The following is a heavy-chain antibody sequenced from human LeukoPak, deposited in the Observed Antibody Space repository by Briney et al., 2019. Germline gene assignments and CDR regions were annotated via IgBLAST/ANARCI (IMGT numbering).Heavy chain of an antibody. V-gene: IGHV3-73*01. Sequence: GGSLRLSCAASGFTFSGSAMHWVRQASGKGLEWVGRIRSKANSYATAYAASVKGRFTISRGDSKNTAYLQMNSLKTEDTAVYYCTRGDCSGGSCYRDPYGMDVWGQGTTVTVSS. J-gene: IGHJ6*02. CDR3: TRGDCSGGSCYRDPYGMDV. D-gene: IGHD2-15*01. CDR1: GFTFSGSA. CDR2: IRSKANSYAT.